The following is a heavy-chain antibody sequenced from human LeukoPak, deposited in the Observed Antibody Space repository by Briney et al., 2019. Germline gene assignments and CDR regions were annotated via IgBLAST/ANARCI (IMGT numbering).Heavy chain of an antibody. D-gene: IGHD3-3*01. V-gene: IGHV3-30*04. CDR1: GFFFSIYA. Sequence: PGGSLRLSWEGSGFFFSIYAIHWIRQSPDRGLEWVAVIASDGSYTDYVHSLKDRFTISRDNSKNTVYLDVTSLTPEDAAVYYCAREGTYSDYWSGYFEYWGQGTRVIVSS. CDR3: AREGTYSDYWSGYFEY. CDR2: IASDGSYT. J-gene: IGHJ4*02.